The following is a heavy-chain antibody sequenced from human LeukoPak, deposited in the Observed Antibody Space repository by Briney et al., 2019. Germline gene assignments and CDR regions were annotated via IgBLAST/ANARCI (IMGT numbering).Heavy chain of an antibody. J-gene: IGHJ4*02. CDR1: GFTFSSYW. V-gene: IGHV3-74*01. CDR2: IKSDGSST. CDR3: AARGYCSSTSCLLEY. Sequence: GGSLRLSCAASGFTFSSYWMHWVRQAPGKGLVWVSRIKSDGSSTSYADSVKGRFTISRDNSKNTMPLQMNSLRAEDTALYYCAARGYCSSTSCLLEYWGQGTLVTVSS. D-gene: IGHD2-2*01.